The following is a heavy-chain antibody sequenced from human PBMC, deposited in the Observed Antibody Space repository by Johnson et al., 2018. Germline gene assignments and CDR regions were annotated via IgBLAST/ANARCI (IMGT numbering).Heavy chain of an antibody. CDR1: GGSFSGYY. V-gene: IGHV4-34*01. CDR2: INHSGST. J-gene: IGHJ6*02. D-gene: IGHD3-9*01. CDR3: ARVYYDILTANPNLGGMDV. Sequence: QVQLQQWGAGLLKPSETLSLTCAVYGGSFSGYYWSWIRQPPGKGLEWIWEINHSGSTNYNPSLKSRVTISVDTSKNPFSLKLSSVNAADTTVYYCARVYYDILTANPNLGGMDVWGQGTTVTVSS.